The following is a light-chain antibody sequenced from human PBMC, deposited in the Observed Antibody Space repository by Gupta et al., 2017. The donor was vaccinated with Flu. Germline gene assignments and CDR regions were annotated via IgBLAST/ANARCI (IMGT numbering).Light chain of an antibody. J-gene: IGLJ3*02. CDR3: ATWDNTLNAL. V-gene: IGLV1-51*01. CDR1: IGHNS. Sequence: IGHNSVSWYKQFPGTAPKVVIYDDDKRPSEIPDRFSASKSGASATLAIAGLQTEDEAVYYCATWDNTLNALFGGGTKLTVL. CDR2: DDD.